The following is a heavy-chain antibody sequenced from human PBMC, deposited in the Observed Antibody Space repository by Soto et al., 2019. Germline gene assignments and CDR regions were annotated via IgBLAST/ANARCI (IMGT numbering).Heavy chain of an antibody. CDR2: TIPLLNVA. CDR1: GGTFSTST. V-gene: IGHV1-69*04. CDR3: ARDSPIGSTFSGYDAIAS. D-gene: IGHD5-12*01. J-gene: IGHJ4*02. Sequence: GSSVKVSCKASGGTFSTSTFTWVRQAPGQGLEWMGSTIPLLNVADYAQDFQGRLTITADKSTSTTYMEMTSLTSKDTAVYYCARDSPIGSTFSGYDAIASWGQGTLVTVSS.